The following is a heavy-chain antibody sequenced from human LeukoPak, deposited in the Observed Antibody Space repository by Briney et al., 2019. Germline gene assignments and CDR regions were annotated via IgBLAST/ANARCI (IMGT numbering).Heavy chain of an antibody. J-gene: IGHJ4*02. V-gene: IGHV4-59*01. D-gene: IGHD1-26*01. Sequence: SEALSLTCTVSGGSISNSYWSWIRQPPGKGLEWIGFFHDSESTNYNPSLKSRVSISLDTSKNQVSLWLSSVTAADTAVYYCARGDASGRPGIGFDFWGQGTLVTVSS. CDR3: ARGDASGRPGIGFDF. CDR2: FHDSEST. CDR1: GGSISNSY.